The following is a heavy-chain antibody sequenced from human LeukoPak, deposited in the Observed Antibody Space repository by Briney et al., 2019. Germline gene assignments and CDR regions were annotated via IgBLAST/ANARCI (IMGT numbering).Heavy chain of an antibody. CDR2: ISYDGSNK. J-gene: IGHJ4*02. CDR3: AKDLKAGAAAAGKLWVTCRLPHY. V-gene: IGHV3-30*18. CDR1: GFTFSSYG. Sequence: PGGSLRLSCAASGFTFSSYGMHGVRQAPGKGLEWVAVISYDGSNKYYADSVKGRFTISRDNSKNTLYLQMNSLRAEDTAVYYCAKDLKAGAAAAGKLWVTCRLPHYWGQGTLVTVSS. D-gene: IGHD6-13*01.